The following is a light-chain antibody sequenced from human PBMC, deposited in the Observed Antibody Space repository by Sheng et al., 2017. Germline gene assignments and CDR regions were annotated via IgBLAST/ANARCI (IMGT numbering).Light chain of an antibody. CDR3: QIWDSGGDHPGMV. J-gene: IGLJ2*01. CDR1: HIGSKS. V-gene: IGLV3-21*03. CDR2: DDR. Sequence: SYQMTQPPSVSVAPGKTANITCGGDHIGSKSVHWYQQKAGQAPLLVLYDDRDRPSGIPERFSGSNSGNTATLTISRVEAGDEADYYCQIWDSGGDHPGMVFGGGTKLTVL.